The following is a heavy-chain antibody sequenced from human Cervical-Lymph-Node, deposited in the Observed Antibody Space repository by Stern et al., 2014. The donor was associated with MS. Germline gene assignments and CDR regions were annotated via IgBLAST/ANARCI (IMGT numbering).Heavy chain of an antibody. V-gene: IGHV4-31*03. CDR3: ARDRDSSSWYEGLDYYYGMDV. J-gene: IGHJ6*02. CDR1: GGSISSGSHY. CDR2: IHYSGRN. D-gene: IGHD6-13*01. Sequence: QLQLQESGPGLVKPSQTLSLTCTVSGGSISSGSHYWSWIRQRPGKGLEGIGNIHYSGRNYYKRSLKSRITISVDTSKNQFSLRLSSVTAADTAVYYCARDRDSSSWYEGLDYYYGMDVWGQGTAVTVSS.